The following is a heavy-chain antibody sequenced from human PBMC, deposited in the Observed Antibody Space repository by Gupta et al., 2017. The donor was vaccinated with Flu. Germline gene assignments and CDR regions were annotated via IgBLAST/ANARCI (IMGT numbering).Heavy chain of an antibody. D-gene: IGHD3-22*01. CDR1: GGTFSSYT. Sequence: QVQLVQSGAAVKKPGSSVKVSCKASGGTFSSYTISWVRQAPGQGLEWMGRIIPILGIANYAQKFQGRVTITADKSTSTAYMELSSLRSEDTAVYYCASNVGSYYDSSGYYSDYWGQGTLVTVSS. CDR3: ASNVGSYYDSSGYYSDY. V-gene: IGHV1-69*02. J-gene: IGHJ4*02. CDR2: IIPILGIA.